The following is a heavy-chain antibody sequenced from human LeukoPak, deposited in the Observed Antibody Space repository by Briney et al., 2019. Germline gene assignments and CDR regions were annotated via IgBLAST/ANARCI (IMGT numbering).Heavy chain of an antibody. V-gene: IGHV3-23*01. CDR1: GFSFSNYA. Sequence: GGSLRLSCAVSGFSFSNYAMSWVRQFPGKGLEWVSGISGTGGNTYYADSVKGRFTISRDNSKNSLYLQMNSLRAEDTAVYYCARDGWELDAFDIWGQGTMVTVSS. D-gene: IGHD1-26*01. CDR2: ISGTGGNT. J-gene: IGHJ3*02. CDR3: ARDGWELDAFDI.